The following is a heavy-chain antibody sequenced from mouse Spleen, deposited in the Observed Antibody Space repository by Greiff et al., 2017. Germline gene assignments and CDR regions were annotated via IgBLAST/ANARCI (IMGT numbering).Heavy chain of an antibody. CDR2: ISGGGSYT. V-gene: IGHV5-9-2*01. J-gene: IGHJ1*01. CDR1: GFTFSSYG. Sequence: EVQGVESGGGLVKPGGSLKLSCAASGFTFSSYGMSWVRQTPEKRLEWVATISGGGSYTYYPDSVKGRFTISRDNAKNNLYLQMSSLRSEDTALYYCARRGTTVVESYWYFDVWGAGTTVTVSS. CDR3: ARRGTTVVESYWYFDV. D-gene: IGHD1-1*01.